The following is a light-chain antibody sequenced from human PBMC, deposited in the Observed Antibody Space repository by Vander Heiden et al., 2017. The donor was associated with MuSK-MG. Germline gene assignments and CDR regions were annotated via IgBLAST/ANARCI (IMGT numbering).Light chain of an antibody. CDR2: EVT. CDR1: SSDVGRYNH. CDR3: CSYAGSSTFV. Sequence: SALTQPASVSGSPGQSITISCTGTSSDVGRYNHVSWYQQHPGKAPKLIISEVTKRPAGVSNRFSGSKSGNTASLTISGLQAEDETDYYCCSYAGSSTFVFGTGTKVTVL. V-gene: IGLV2-23*02. J-gene: IGLJ1*01.